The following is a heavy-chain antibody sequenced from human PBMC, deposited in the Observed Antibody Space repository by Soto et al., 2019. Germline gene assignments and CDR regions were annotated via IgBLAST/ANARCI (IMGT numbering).Heavy chain of an antibody. D-gene: IGHD4-17*01. CDR1: GGSISSSSYY. Sequence: SETLSLTCTVSGGSISSSSYYWGWIRQPPGKGLEWIGSIFYSGSTYYNPSLKSRVTISVDTSKNQFSLKLSSVTAADTAVYYCAREGVGQPPVRLLYGMDVWGQGTTVTVSS. V-gene: IGHV4-39*07. CDR3: AREGVGQPPVRLLYGMDV. CDR2: IFYSGST. J-gene: IGHJ6*02.